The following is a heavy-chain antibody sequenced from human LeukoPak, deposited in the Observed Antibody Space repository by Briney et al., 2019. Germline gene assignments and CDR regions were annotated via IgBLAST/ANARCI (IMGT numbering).Heavy chain of an antibody. J-gene: IGHJ4*02. CDR2: ISTNTGNP. V-gene: IGHV7-4-1*02. CDR3: ARGGSRYSTSGTVDY. D-gene: IGHD3-10*01. Sequence: GASVKVSCKASGYIFSSYVLNWVRQAPGQGLEWMGWISTNTGNPTYAQGFTGRFVFSLDTSISTTYLQINSLKAEDTAVHYCARGGSRYSTSGTVDYWGQGTLVTVSS. CDR1: GYIFSSYV.